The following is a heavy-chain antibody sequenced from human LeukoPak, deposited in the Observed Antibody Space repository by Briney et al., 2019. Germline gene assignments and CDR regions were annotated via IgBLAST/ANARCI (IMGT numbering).Heavy chain of an antibody. CDR1: GFTFNDAW. CDR3: TSGEMSAFDL. D-gene: IGHD1-26*01. Sequence: SGASGFTFNDAWMNWVRQAPGKGLEWLGRIRRTTNGGAAQYAAPVKGRFFLSRDDSERTAYLQMNSLKTDDTALYYCTSGEMSAFDLWGQGAMVTVSS. J-gene: IGHJ3*01. CDR2: IRRTTNGGAA. V-gene: IGHV3-15*01.